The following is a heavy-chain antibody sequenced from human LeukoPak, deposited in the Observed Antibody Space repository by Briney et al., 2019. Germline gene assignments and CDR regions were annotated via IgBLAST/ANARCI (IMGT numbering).Heavy chain of an antibody. CDR3: ARDDPSMIAALHY. CDR1: GFTFSTYS. V-gene: IGHV3-21*01. D-gene: IGHD6-6*01. Sequence: KPGGSLRLSCAASGFTFSTYSMTWVRQAPGKGLEWVSSISSSSLYIYYADSLKGRFTISRDNAESSLYLQMNSLRGEDTAVYYCARDDPSMIAALHYWGQGTLVTVSS. CDR2: ISSSSLYI. J-gene: IGHJ4*02.